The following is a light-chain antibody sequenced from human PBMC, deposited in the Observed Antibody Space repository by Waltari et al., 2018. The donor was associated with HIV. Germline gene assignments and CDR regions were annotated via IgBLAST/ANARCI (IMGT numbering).Light chain of an antibody. CDR1: SSEVGGYNY. Sequence: QSALTQPASVSGSPGQSITISCTGTSSEVGGYNYVSWYQQHPGKAPKLMIYEVSNRPSGVSNRFSGSMSGNTASLTISGLLAEDEADYYCSSYTSTSTSEFGGGTKLTVL. J-gene: IGLJ3*02. CDR3: SSYTSTSTSE. CDR2: EVS. V-gene: IGLV2-14*01.